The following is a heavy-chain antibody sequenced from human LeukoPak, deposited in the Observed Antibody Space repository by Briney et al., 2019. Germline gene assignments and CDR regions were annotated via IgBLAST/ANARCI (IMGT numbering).Heavy chain of an antibody. CDR1: GGSISSYY. CDR3: ARVTGYRIEDYFDY. CDR2: IYYSGST. J-gene: IGHJ4*02. Sequence: SETLSLTCTVSGGSISSYYWNWIRQPPGKGLEWIGYIYYSGSTNYNPSLKSRVTISVETSKNEFSLKLRSVTAADTAVYYCARVTGYRIEDYFDYWGQGTLVTVSS. D-gene: IGHD6-13*01. V-gene: IGHV4-59*01.